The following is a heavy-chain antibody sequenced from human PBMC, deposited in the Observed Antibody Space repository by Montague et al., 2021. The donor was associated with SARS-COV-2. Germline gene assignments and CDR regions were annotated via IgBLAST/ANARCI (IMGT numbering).Heavy chain of an antibody. Sequence: SETLSLTCTVSGGSISSSSYYWCWIRQPPGKGLEWIGSIYYSGSTYYNPSLKRRVTISVATSKNQFSLKLSSVTAADTAVYYCARGWFSPMLVVVIRGPFDYWGQGTLVTVSS. CDR2: IYYSGST. CDR1: GGSISSSSYY. J-gene: IGHJ4*02. D-gene: IGHD3-22*01. CDR3: ARGWFSPMLVVVIRGPFDY. V-gene: IGHV4-39*07.